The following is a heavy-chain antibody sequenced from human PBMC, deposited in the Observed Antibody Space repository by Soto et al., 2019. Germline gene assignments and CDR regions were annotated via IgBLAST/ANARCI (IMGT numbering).Heavy chain of an antibody. Sequence: QVQLVESGGGVVQPGRSLRLSCAASGFTFSSYAMHWVRQAPGKGLEWVAVISYDGSNKYYADSVKGRFTISRDNSKNTLYLQMNSLRAEDTAVYYCARDGAYCSGGSCYSGALDIWGQGTMVTVSS. V-gene: IGHV3-30-3*01. J-gene: IGHJ3*02. CDR2: ISYDGSNK. CDR3: ARDGAYCSGGSCYSGALDI. D-gene: IGHD2-15*01. CDR1: GFTFSSYA.